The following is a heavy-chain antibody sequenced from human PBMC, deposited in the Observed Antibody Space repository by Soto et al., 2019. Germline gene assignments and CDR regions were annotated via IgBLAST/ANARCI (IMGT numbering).Heavy chain of an antibody. Sequence: SQTLSVTCAMSGDSVSSNIAAWNCIRQSPSRGLEWLGRTYYRSKWYNDYAVSVKSRITINPDTSKNQFSLQLNSVTPEDTAVYYCARELGIAVAGYWFDPWGQGTLVTVSS. V-gene: IGHV6-1*01. CDR2: TYYRSKWYN. J-gene: IGHJ5*02. CDR1: GDSVSSNIAA. D-gene: IGHD6-19*01. CDR3: ARELGIAVAGYWFDP.